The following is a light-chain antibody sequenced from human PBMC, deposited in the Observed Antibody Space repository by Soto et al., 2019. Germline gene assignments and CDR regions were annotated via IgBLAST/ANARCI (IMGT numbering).Light chain of an antibody. J-gene: IGLJ1*01. V-gene: IGLV2-14*01. CDR1: SSDVGDYKY. Sequence: QSALTQPASVSGAPGQSITISCTGTSSDVGDYKYVSWYQKHPGRAPKALIYEVSNRPSNVSLRFSGSKSGTTAFLTISGLQADDEADYYCSSFISSSTIVFGSGTKLTVL. CDR2: EVS. CDR3: SSFISSSTIV.